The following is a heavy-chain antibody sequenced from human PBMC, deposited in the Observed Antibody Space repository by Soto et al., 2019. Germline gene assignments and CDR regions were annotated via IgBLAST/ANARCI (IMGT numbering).Heavy chain of an antibody. CDR3: ARDRVGYCRSTSCYSSYYYGMDV. V-gene: IGHV1-69*01. D-gene: IGHD2-2*01. J-gene: IGHJ6*02. CDR1: GGTFSSYA. CDR2: IIPIFGTA. Sequence: QVQLVQSGAEVKKPGSSVKVSCKASGGTFSSYAISWVRQAPGQGLEWMGGIIPIFGTANYAQKFQGRVTITADESTSTAYMELSSLRSEDTDVYYCARDRVGYCRSTSCYSSYYYGMDVWGQGTTVTVSS.